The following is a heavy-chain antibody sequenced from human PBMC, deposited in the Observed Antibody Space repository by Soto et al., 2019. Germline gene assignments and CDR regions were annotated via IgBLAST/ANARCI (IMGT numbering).Heavy chain of an antibody. J-gene: IGHJ5*02. Sequence: GASVKVSCKASGYTFTNNDVTWVRQATGQGLEWVGWMNPGSGDTGYAQKFQGRVTMTRNISIATAYMELSSLRSEDTAIYYCARMESFGSLNWLDPWGEGTMVTVYS. CDR1: GYTFTNND. V-gene: IGHV1-8*01. CDR3: ARMESFGSLNWLDP. CDR2: MNPGSGDT. D-gene: IGHD5-18*01.